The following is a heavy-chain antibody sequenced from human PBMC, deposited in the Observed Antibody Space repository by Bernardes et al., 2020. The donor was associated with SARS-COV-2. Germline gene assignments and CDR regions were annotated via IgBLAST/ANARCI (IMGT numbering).Heavy chain of an antibody. J-gene: IGHJ6*02. V-gene: IGHV4-59*08. CDR2: IYYSGST. D-gene: IGHD3-22*01. CDR1: GGSISSYY. Sequence: SETLSLTCTVSGGSISSYYWSWIRQPPGKGLEWIGYIYYSGSTNYNPSLKSRVTISVDTSKNQFSLKLSSVTAADTAVYYCARLARTNHYYDSSGYYGAQKHYYYYGMDVWGQGTTVTVSS. CDR3: ARLARTNHYYDSSGYYGAQKHYYYYGMDV.